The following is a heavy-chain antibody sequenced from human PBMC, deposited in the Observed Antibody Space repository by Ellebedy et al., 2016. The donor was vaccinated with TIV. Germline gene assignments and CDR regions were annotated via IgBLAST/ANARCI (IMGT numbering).Heavy chain of an antibody. CDR3: ARQGYCTNGVCYLGGNWFDP. Sequence: SVKVSXXASGGTFSSYAISWVRQAPGQGLEWMGGIIPIFGTANYAQKFQGRVTITADKSTSTAYMELSSLRSEDTAVYYCARQGYCTNGVCYLGGNWFDPWGQGTLVTVSS. D-gene: IGHD2-8*01. CDR2: IIPIFGTA. CDR1: GGTFSSYA. V-gene: IGHV1-69*06. J-gene: IGHJ5*02.